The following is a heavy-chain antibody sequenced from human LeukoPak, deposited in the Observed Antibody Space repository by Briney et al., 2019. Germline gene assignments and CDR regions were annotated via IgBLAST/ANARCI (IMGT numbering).Heavy chain of an antibody. D-gene: IGHD3-3*01. CDR3: ARIDDDFWSGYYEQDY. CDR2: ISSSSSYI. V-gene: IGHV3-21*01. Sequence: PGGSLRLSCAASGFTFSRYWMRWVRQAPGKGLEWVSSISSSSSYIYYADSVKGRFTISRDNAKNSLYLQMNSLRAEDTAVYYCARIDDDFWSGYYEQDYWGQGTLVTVSS. J-gene: IGHJ4*02. CDR1: GFTFSRYW.